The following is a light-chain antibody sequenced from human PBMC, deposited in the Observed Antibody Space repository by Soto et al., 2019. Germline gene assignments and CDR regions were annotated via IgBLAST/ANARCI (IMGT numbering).Light chain of an antibody. J-gene: IGLJ1*01. CDR3: SSYTGISTYV. V-gene: IGLV2-14*01. CDR1: SSDVGGYNF. CDR2: DVR. Sequence: QSALTQPASVSGSPGQSITISCTGTSSDVGGYNFVSWYQQHPGKAPKLMMSDVRNRPSGVSNRFSGSKSVNTASLTISGLQAEDEADYYCSSYTGISTYVFGTGTKLTVL.